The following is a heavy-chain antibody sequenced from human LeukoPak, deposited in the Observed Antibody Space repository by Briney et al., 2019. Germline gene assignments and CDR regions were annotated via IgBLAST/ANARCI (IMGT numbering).Heavy chain of an antibody. J-gene: IGHJ4*01. Sequence: GGSLRLSCATSGFTLSSYGMSRVRQAPGKGLEWVSGISGSGGSTNYADSVKGRFTISRDKSKNTLYLQMNSLTADDAAVYYCARATLLELDVHYWGHGTLVTVSS. CDR2: ISGSGGST. CDR1: GFTLSSYG. V-gene: IGHV3-23*01. CDR3: ARATLLELDVHY. D-gene: IGHD1-26*01.